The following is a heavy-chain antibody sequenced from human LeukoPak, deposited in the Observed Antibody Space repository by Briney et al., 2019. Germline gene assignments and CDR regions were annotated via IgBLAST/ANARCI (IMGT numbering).Heavy chain of an antibody. Sequence: PGGSLRLSCAASGFTVSSNYMSWVRQAPGKGLEWVSVIYSGGSTYYADSVKGRFTISRDNAENSLYLQMNSLRAEDTAVYYCARGTIFGVVPMDVWGKGTTVTVSS. D-gene: IGHD3-3*01. CDR1: GFTVSSNY. CDR2: IYSGGST. V-gene: IGHV3-66*01. CDR3: ARGTIFGVVPMDV. J-gene: IGHJ6*03.